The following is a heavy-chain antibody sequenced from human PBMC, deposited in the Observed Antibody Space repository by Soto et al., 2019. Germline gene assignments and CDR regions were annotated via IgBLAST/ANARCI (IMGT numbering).Heavy chain of an antibody. D-gene: IGHD3-3*01. CDR2: IWYDGSNK. Sequence: PGGSLRLSCAASGFTFSSYGMHWVRQAPGKGLEWVAVIWYDGSNKYYADSVKGRFTISRDNSKNTLYLQMNSLRAEDTAVYYCARGMKVWSGYFRYYYYYGMDVWGQGTTVTVSS. V-gene: IGHV3-33*01. J-gene: IGHJ6*02. CDR1: GFTFSSYG. CDR3: ARGMKVWSGYFRYYYYYGMDV.